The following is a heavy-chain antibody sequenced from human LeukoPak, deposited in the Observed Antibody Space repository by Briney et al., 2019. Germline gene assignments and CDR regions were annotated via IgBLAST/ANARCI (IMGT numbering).Heavy chain of an antibody. J-gene: IGHJ4*02. V-gene: IGHV1-24*01. CDR3: ATRSWGSSWSIYYFDY. Sequence: GASVKVSCKVSGYTLTELSMHWARQAPGKGLEWMGGFDPEDGETIYAQKFQGRVTMTEDTSTDTAYMELSSLRSEDTAVYYCATRSWGSSWSIYYFDYWGQGTLVTVSS. CDR1: GYTLTELS. CDR2: FDPEDGET. D-gene: IGHD6-13*01.